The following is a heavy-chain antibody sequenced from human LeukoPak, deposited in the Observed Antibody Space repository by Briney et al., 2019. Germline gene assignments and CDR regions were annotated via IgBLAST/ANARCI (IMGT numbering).Heavy chain of an antibody. Sequence: SETLSLTCAVYGGSFCGYYWSWIRQPPGEGLEWIGEINHSGSTNYNPSLKSRVTISVDTSKNQFPLKLSSVTAADTAVYYCASLYGMDVWGQGTTVTVSS. V-gene: IGHV4-34*01. CDR2: INHSGST. CDR1: GGSFCGYY. J-gene: IGHJ6*02. CDR3: ASLYGMDV.